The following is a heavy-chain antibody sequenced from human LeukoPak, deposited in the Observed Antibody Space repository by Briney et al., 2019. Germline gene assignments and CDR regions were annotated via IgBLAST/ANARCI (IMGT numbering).Heavy chain of an antibody. D-gene: IGHD3-10*01. CDR3: AKDFRVRGVMA. V-gene: IGHV3-9*01. CDR1: GFTFDDYA. J-gene: IGHJ5*02. CDR2: INSDGSST. Sequence: PGGSLRLSCAASGFTFDDYAMHWVRHAPGKGLEWVSRINSDGSSTSYADSVKGRFTISRDNAKNSLYLQMNSLRAEDTALYYCAKDFRVRGVMAWGQGTLVTVSS.